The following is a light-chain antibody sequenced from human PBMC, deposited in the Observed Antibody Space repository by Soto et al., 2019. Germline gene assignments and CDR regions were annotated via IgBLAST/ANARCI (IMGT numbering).Light chain of an antibody. CDR2: SND. CDR1: ASNIGTYA. CDR3: ASWDDSLSGRV. J-gene: IGLJ3*02. V-gene: IGLV1-44*01. Sequence: QSVLTQPPSASGTPGQRVTISCSGSASNIGTYAINWYQQLPGAAPKLLIYSNDQRPSGVPDRFSGSKSGTSASLAISGLQSEDEADYYCASWDDSLSGRVFGGGTKVTVL.